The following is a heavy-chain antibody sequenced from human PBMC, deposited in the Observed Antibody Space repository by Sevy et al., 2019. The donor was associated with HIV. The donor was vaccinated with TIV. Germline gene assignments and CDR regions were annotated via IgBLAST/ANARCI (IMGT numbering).Heavy chain of an antibody. J-gene: IGHJ4*02. CDR2: IIPRFGIP. CDR1: GGTFSNYA. D-gene: IGHD3-16*01. V-gene: IGHV1-69*13. Sequence: GASVKVSCKASGGTFSNYAFSWVRQAPGQGLQYMGRIIPRFGIPNYAQNFQGRVTITADESTSTAYMELSSLRSEDTAVYYCATDDQFDQWGQGTLVTVSS. CDR3: ATDDQFDQ.